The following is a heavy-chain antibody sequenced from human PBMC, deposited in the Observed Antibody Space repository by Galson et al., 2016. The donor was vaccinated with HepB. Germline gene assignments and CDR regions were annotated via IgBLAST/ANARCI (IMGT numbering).Heavy chain of an antibody. Sequence: SLRLSCAASGFTLKRCAIHWVRQAPGKGLEWVTAISYDGTTEYYADSVKGRFTVSRDNSKNTVYLQINSLRTADTAVYYCAREQGQLLWCNAEWFQHWDQGTLVTVSS. CDR2: ISYDGTTE. J-gene: IGHJ1*01. CDR1: GFTLKRCA. CDR3: AREQGQLLWCNAEWFQH. V-gene: IGHV3-30*01. D-gene: IGHD2-2*01.